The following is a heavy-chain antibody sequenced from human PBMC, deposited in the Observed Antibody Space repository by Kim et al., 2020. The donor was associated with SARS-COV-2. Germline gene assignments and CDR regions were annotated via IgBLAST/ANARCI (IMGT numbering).Heavy chain of an antibody. CDR2: IIPIFGTA. D-gene: IGHD2-8*02. CDR3: ARDKAGGGELVYYYYGMYV. CDR1: GGTFSSYA. Sequence: SVKVSCKASGGTFSSYAISWVRQAPGQGLEWMGGIIPIFGTANYAQKFQGRVTITADESTSTAYMELSSLRSEDTAVYYCARDKAGGGELVYYYYGMYVWGQGTTVTVSS. J-gene: IGHJ6*02. V-gene: IGHV1-69*13.